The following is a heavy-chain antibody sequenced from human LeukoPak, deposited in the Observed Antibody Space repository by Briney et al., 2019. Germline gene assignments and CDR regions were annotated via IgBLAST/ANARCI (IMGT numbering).Heavy chain of an antibody. D-gene: IGHD2-2*02. CDR2: VYNSGSS. CDR1: GGSISSHC. V-gene: IGHV4-59*11. CDR3: GREWAISVGGPAFYI. Sequence: PSESLSLTCTVSGGSISSHCWSWIRQPPGKGLEWIGSVYNSGSSNYNPSFKSGVTISINPSRNQFSLRLSCVPAADAPVSSFGREWAISVGGPAFYIWGQGTMVTAFS. J-gene: IGHJ3*02.